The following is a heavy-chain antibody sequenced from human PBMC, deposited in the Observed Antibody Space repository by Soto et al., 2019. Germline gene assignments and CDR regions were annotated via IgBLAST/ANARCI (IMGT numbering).Heavy chain of an antibody. CDR3: ARDFEDSYGIFDY. CDR1: GFTFNSYT. D-gene: IGHD2-15*01. V-gene: IGHV3-48*02. J-gene: IGHJ4*02. Sequence: EVQLVESGGALVQPGGSLRLSCAASGFTFNSYTMHWVRQAPGKGLEWLSYISTTSTTIYYAGSVKGRFTISRDNAKNTLSLQMSSLRDDDTAVYYWARDFEDSYGIFDYWGQGTLGTFAS. CDR2: ISTTSTTI.